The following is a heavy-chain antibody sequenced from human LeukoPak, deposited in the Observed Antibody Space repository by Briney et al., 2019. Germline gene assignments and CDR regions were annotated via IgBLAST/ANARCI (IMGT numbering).Heavy chain of an antibody. Sequence: ASVKVSCKASGYTFTSYDINWVRQATGQGLEWMGWMNPNSGNTGYAQKFQGRVTITRNTSISTAYMELRSLRSDDTAVYYCAREGMGYCSGGSCSFTYYYYYMDVWGKGTTVTISS. V-gene: IGHV1-8*03. J-gene: IGHJ6*03. CDR1: GYTFTSYD. CDR2: MNPNSGNT. D-gene: IGHD2-15*01. CDR3: AREGMGYCSGGSCSFTYYYYYMDV.